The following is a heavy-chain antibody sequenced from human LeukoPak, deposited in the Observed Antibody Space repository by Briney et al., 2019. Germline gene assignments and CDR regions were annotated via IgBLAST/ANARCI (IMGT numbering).Heavy chain of an antibody. CDR2: INGDGSDT. D-gene: IGHD5-18*01. CDR1: EFTVSNYW. CDR3: ARWDTGMAAFDL. V-gene: IGHV3-74*03. Sequence: PGGSLRLSCAASEFTVSNYWMHWIRHAPGTGPMWVSRINGDGSDTKYADSVKGRLTISRDNAKNTLYLHMNSLRAEDTALYWCARWDTGMAAFDLWGQGTLVTVSS. J-gene: IGHJ4*02.